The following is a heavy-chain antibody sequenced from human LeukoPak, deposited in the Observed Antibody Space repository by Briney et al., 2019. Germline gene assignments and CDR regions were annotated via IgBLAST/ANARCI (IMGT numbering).Heavy chain of an antibody. D-gene: IGHD3-3*01. CDR3: AKVGFSEMEWLLYSDH. V-gene: IGHV3-11*05. J-gene: IGHJ4*02. CDR1: GFTFSDYY. CDR2: ISSGSSYT. Sequence: TGGSLRLSCVGSGFTFSDYYMSWIRQAPGKGLEWVSYISSGSSYTNYADSVRGRFGISRDNAKNSLYLQMNSLRAEDTAVYYCAKVGFSEMEWLLYSDHWGQGTLVTVSS.